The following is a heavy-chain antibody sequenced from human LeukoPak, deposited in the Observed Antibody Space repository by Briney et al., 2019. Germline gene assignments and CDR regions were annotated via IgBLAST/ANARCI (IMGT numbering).Heavy chain of an antibody. CDR2: LHADGNEK. CDR3: ARGGYSFDY. D-gene: IGHD5-12*01. V-gene: IGHV3-7*01. CDR1: GFSLSGYW. Sequence: GGSLRLSCAAYGFSLSGYWMSWVRQAPEEGLEWVARLHADGNEKYFVHSVKGRFTVSRDNAKNSLYLQMNSLRVEDTAVYYCARGGYSFDYLGQGTLVTVSS. J-gene: IGHJ4*02.